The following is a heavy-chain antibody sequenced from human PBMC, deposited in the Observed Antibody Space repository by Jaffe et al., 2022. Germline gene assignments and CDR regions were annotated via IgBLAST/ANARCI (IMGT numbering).Heavy chain of an antibody. CDR2: ISYDGSNK. CDR1: GFTFSSYG. J-gene: IGHJ3*02. CDR3: AKDRAGGLDDAFDI. Sequence: QVQLVESGGGVVQPGRSLRLSCAASGFTFSSYGMHWVRQAPGKGLEWVAVISYDGSNKYYADSVKGRFTISRDNSKNTLYLQMNSLRAEDTAVYYCAKDRAGGLDDAFDIWGQGTMVTVSS. V-gene: IGHV3-30*18. D-gene: IGHD2-8*02.